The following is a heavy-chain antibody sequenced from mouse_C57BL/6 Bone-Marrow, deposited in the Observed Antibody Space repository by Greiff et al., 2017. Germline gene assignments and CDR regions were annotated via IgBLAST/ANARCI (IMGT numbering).Heavy chain of an antibody. Sequence: EVQLQQSGPELVKPGASVKISCKASGYSFTGYYMNWVKQSPEKSLEWIGEINPSTGGTTYNPKFKAKATLTVDTSSSTAYMQLKSLTSEDSAVYYCASCNYGFAYWGQGTLVTVSA. CDR2: INPSTGGT. CDR1: GYSFTGYY. CDR3: ASCNYGFAY. J-gene: IGHJ3*01. V-gene: IGHV1-42*01. D-gene: IGHD2-1*01.